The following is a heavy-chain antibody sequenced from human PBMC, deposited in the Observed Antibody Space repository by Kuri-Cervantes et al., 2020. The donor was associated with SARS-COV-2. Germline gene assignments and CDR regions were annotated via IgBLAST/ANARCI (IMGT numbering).Heavy chain of an antibody. V-gene: IGHV4-30-2*05. CDR2: IYYSGST. CDR1: GGSISSGGYS. D-gene: IGHD3-10*01. J-gene: IGHJ6*02. Sequence: SETLSLTCAVSGGSISSGGYSWSWIRQPPGKGLEWIGYIYYSGSTYYNPSLKSRVTISVDTSKNQFSLKLSSVTAADTAVYYCARDRLGLLWFGEPKRYGMDVWGQGTTVTVSS. CDR3: ARDRLGLLWFGEPKRYGMDV.